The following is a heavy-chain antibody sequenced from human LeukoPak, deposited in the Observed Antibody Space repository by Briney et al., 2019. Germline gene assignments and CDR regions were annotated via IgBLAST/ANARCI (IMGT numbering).Heavy chain of an antibody. Sequence: GESLKISCKGSGYSFTTYWIGWVRQMPGKGLEWMGIIYPGDSDTRYNPSSQGQATISADKSINTAYLQWSSLEASDNAMYYCARFRQLIRSYFDYWGQGTLVAVSS. D-gene: IGHD2-8*01. J-gene: IGHJ4*02. CDR2: IYPGDSDT. CDR1: GYSFTTYW. CDR3: ARFRQLIRSYFDY. V-gene: IGHV5-51*01.